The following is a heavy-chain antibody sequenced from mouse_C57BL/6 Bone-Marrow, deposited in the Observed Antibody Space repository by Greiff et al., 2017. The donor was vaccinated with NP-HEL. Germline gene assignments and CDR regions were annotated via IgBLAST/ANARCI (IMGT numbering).Heavy chain of an antibody. CDR2: ISNGGGSS. CDR1: GFTFSDYY. D-gene: IGHD1-1*01. Sequence: EVHLVESGGGLVQPGGSLKLSCAASGFTFSDYYMYWVRQTSEKRLEWVAYISNGGGSSYYPDTVKGRFTISRDNAKNTLDLQMSRLKSEDTAMYYCARPFYGSPFSYWGQGTLVTVSA. V-gene: IGHV5-12*01. CDR3: ARPFYGSPFSY. J-gene: IGHJ3*01.